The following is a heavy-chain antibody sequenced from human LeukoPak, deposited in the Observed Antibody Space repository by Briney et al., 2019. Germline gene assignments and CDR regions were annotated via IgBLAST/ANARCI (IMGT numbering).Heavy chain of an antibody. V-gene: IGHV1-8*02. CDR3: ARGAVVIRYYYYGMDV. Sequence: ASVKVSCKASGGTFSSYAISWVRQATGQGLEWMGWMNPNCGNTGYAQKFQGRVTMTRNTSISTAYMELSSLRSEDTAVYYCARGAVVIRYYYYGMDVWGQGTTVTVSS. CDR1: GGTFSSYA. CDR2: MNPNCGNT. D-gene: IGHD4-23*01. J-gene: IGHJ6*02.